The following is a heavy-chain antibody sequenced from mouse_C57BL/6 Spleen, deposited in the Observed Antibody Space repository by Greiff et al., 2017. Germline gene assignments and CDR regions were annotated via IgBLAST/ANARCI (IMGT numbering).Heavy chain of an antibody. CDR1: GYTFTSYW. J-gene: IGHJ2*01. D-gene: IGHD1-1*01. CDR2: IYPGSGST. Sequence: QVQLQQPGAELVKPGASVKMSCKASGYTFTSYWITWVKQRPGQGLEWIGDIYPGSGSTNYNEKFKSKATLTVDTSSSTAYMQLSSLTSEDSAVYDCARYYYGSKTYYFDYWGQGTTLTVSS. V-gene: IGHV1-55*01. CDR3: ARYYYGSKTYYFDY.